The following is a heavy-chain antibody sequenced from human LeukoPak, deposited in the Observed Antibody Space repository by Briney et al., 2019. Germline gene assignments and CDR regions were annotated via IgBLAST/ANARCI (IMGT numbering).Heavy chain of an antibody. J-gene: IGHJ4*02. CDR3: ASWDTAMVMVNY. D-gene: IGHD5-18*01. CDR1: GGTFSSYA. Sequence: ASVKVSCKASGGTFSSYAISWVRQAPGQGLEWMGGIIPIFGTANYAQKFQGRVTMTRDASTSTVYMELSSLRSEDTAVYYCASWDTAMVMVNYWGQGTLVTVSS. V-gene: IGHV1-69*05. CDR2: IIPIFGTA.